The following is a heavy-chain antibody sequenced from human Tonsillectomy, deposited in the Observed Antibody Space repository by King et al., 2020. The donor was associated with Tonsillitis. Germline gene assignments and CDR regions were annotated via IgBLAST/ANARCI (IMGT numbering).Heavy chain of an antibody. CDR1: GFSLSTSGVG. D-gene: IGHD1-26*01. CDR3: AHIGGYFWYFDL. J-gene: IGHJ2*01. CDR2: IYWDDDK. V-gene: IGHV2-5*02. Sequence: TLKESGPTLVKPTQTLTLTCTFSGFSLSTSGVGGGWIRQPPGKALEWLALIYWDDDKRSSPSLKSRVTLTKDTSKNQVVLTMTNMDPVYTSTYYSAHIGGYFWYFDLWGRGTLVTVSS.